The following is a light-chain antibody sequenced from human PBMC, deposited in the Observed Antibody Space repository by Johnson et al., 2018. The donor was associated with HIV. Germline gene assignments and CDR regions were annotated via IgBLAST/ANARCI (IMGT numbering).Light chain of an antibody. CDR2: DNN. J-gene: IGLJ1*01. Sequence: QSVLTQSPSVSAAPGQKVTISCSGSSSNIGNNYVSWYQHLPGTAPKLLIYDNNKRPSGIPDRFSGSKSGTSATLGITGLQTGDEADYYCGTWDSSLSAIYVFGTGTKVTVL. V-gene: IGLV1-51*01. CDR1: SSNIGNNY. CDR3: GTWDSSLSAIYV.